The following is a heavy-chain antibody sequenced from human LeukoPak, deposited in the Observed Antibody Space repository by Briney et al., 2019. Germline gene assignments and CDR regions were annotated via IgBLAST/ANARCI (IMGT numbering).Heavy chain of an antibody. CDR3: AKEMGEWGLLTYFDY. J-gene: IGHJ4*02. D-gene: IGHD1-26*01. Sequence: GGSLRLSCAASGFTFSSYGMHWVRQAPGRGLEWVAFIRYDGSNKYYADSVKGRFTISRDNSKNTLYLQMNSLRAEDTAVYYCAKEMGEWGLLTYFDYWGQGTLVTVSS. CDR2: IRYDGSNK. CDR1: GFTFSSYG. V-gene: IGHV3-30*02.